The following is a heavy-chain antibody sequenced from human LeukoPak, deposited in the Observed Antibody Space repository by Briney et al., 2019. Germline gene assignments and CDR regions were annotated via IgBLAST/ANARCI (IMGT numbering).Heavy chain of an antibody. J-gene: IGHJ4*02. V-gene: IGHV4-59*01. D-gene: IGHD5-12*01. Sequence: SETLSLTCTVSGGSISSYYRSWIRQPPGKGLEWIGYIYYSGSTNYNPSLKGRVTISVDTSKNQFSLKLSSVTAADTAVYYCARVGYSGYDWEAYFDYWGQGTLVTVSS. CDR1: GGSISSYY. CDR2: IYYSGST. CDR3: ARVGYSGYDWEAYFDY.